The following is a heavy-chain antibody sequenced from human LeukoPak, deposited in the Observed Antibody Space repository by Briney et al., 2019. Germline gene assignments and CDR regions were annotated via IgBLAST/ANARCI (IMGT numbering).Heavy chain of an antibody. CDR2: LYSGSGT. CDR1: GFSVSLNY. D-gene: IGHD3-3*02. V-gene: IGHV3-53*01. CDR3: ARVGDHFHWYLDL. J-gene: IGHJ2*01. Sequence: GGSLTLSCAASGFSVSLNYMNWVRQAPGKGLEWVSILYSGSGTYYADSVKGRFTISRDSSKNMLFLHMNSLRVEDTAVYYCARVGDHFHWYLDLWGRGTLVTVSS.